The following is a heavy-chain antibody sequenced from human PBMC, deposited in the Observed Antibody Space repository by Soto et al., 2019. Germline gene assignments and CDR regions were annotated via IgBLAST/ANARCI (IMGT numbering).Heavy chain of an antibody. D-gene: IGHD3-22*01. CDR1: DYTFSVAY. CDR2: INPRGDTT. J-gene: IGHJ4*02. V-gene: IGHV1-46*03. Sequence: QVQLVQSGAEVKKPGASVKVSCKASDYTFSVAYVHWVRQAPGQGLEWVGVINPRGDTTTYAQRVQDRGNMSRDTSTETVYMELSGLRSDETAIYYCARGLTSSGYYKWGQVALVTVS. CDR3: ARGLTSSGYYK.